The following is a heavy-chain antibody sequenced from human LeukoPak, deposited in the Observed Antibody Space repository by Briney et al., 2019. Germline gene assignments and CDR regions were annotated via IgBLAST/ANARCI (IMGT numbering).Heavy chain of an antibody. CDR2: ISGSGGST. CDR1: GSTFSSYA. D-gene: IGHD6-13*01. CDR3: AKDPSWSGYFDY. J-gene: IGHJ4*02. Sequence: QSGGSLRLSCAASGSTFSSYAMSWVRQAPGKGLEWVSAISGSGGSTYYADSVKGRFTISRDNSKNTQYLQMNSLRAEDTAVYYCAKDPSWSGYFDYWGQGTLVTVSS. V-gene: IGHV3-23*01.